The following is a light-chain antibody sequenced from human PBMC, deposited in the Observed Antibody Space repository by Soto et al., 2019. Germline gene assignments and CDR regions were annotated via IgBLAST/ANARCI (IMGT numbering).Light chain of an antibody. Sequence: DIQMTQSPSSLSASEGDRVTMTCRASQSVRNYLNWYQQKTGKAPKLLIYAASTRATGIPDRFSGSGSGTDFTLTISRLEPADFAVYYCQQYGSSPPITFGQGTRLEIK. CDR1: QSVRNY. CDR3: QQYGSSPPIT. J-gene: IGKJ5*01. V-gene: IGKV1-39*01. CDR2: AAS.